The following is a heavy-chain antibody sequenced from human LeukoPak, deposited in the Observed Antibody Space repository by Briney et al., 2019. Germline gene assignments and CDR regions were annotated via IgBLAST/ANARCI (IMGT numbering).Heavy chain of an antibody. D-gene: IGHD2-2*01. Sequence: GGSLRLSCAASGFTFSGSAMHWVRQASGKGLEWVGRIRSKANSYATAYAALVKGRFTISRDDSKNTAYLQMNSLKTEDTAVYYCTRLSELGYCSSTSCSMDVWGKGTTVTVSS. CDR2: IRSKANSYAT. CDR3: TRLSELGYCSSTSCSMDV. CDR1: GFTFSGSA. J-gene: IGHJ6*04. V-gene: IGHV3-73*01.